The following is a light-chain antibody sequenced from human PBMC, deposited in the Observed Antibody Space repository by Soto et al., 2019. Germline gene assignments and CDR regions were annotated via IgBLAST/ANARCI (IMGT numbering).Light chain of an antibody. CDR2: VAS. CDR3: QHYGSSPPEFT. J-gene: IGKJ3*01. Sequence: EIVLTQSPCTLSLSPGERATLSYRASQSVSSNYLAWYQQRPGQATMLLIFVASYRAAGIPDRFSGSGSGTDFILTISRLEPEDFAVYYCQHYGSSPPEFTFGPGTKVDSK. V-gene: IGKV3-20*01. CDR1: QSVSSNY.